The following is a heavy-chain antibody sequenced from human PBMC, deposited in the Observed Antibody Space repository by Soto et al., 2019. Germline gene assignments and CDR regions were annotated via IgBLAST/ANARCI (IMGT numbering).Heavy chain of an antibody. CDR1: GFTLTTYG. Sequence: QEKLVESGGGVVQPGRSLRLSCEASGFTLTTYGMQWVRQAPGKGLDSVAFISQDGGRNYYADSVRGRCTRSRNTSRNALYLQMDSLRPEVAAVYYCASGAHYWGQGTLVTVPS. CDR3: ASGAHY. CDR2: ISQDGGRN. V-gene: IGHV3-30*03. J-gene: IGHJ4*02. D-gene: IGHD3-16*01.